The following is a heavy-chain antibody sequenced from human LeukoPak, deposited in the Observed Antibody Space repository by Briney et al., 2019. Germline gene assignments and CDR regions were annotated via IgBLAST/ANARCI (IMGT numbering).Heavy chain of an antibody. J-gene: IGHJ4*02. D-gene: IGHD3-22*01. CDR3: ANSDYYDSSGYPRSGY. CDR1: GFTFSSYG. CDR2: ISSSSSTI. Sequence: GGSLRLSCAASGFTFSSYGMTWVRQAPGKGLEWVSYISSSSSTIYYADSVKGRFTISRDNSKNTLYLQMNRLRAEDTAVYYCANSDYYDSSGYPRSGYWGQGTLVTVSS. V-gene: IGHV3-48*01.